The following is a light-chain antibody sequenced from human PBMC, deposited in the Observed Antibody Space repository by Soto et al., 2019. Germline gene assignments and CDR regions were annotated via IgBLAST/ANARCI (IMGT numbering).Light chain of an antibody. CDR1: QSVTSSY. J-gene: IGKJ5*01. CDR3: QQSYSTPLT. CDR2: GAS. Sequence: EIVMTQSPATLSVSPGERATLSCRASQSVTSSYLAWYQQKPGQAPRLLIYGASSRATGIPDRFSGSGSGTDFTLTISSLQPEDFATYYCQQSYSTPLTFGQGTRLEIK. V-gene: IGKV3D-20*02.